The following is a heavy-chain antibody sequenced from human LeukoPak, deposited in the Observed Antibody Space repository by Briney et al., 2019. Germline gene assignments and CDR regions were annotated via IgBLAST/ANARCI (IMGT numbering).Heavy chain of an antibody. D-gene: IGHD2-2*01. V-gene: IGHV1-69*01. CDR1: GGTFSSYA. CDR3: ARDGPTRRSFDY. J-gene: IGHJ4*02. CDR2: IIPIFGTA. Sequence: SVKVSCKASGGTFSSYAISWVRQAPGQGLEWMGGIIPIFGTANYAQKFQGRVTITADESTSTAYMELSSLRSEDTAVYYCARDGPTRRSFDYWGQGTLVTVSS.